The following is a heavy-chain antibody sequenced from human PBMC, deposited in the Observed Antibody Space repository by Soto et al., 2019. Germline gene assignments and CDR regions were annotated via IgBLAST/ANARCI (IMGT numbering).Heavy chain of an antibody. D-gene: IGHD3-10*01. Sequence: GASVKVSCKASGDNFTFYSIKWGRQAPGLRLEWMGRTNPILSMSNYAQRFQGRVTMTADKSTSTAYMELSSLRSEDTAIYYCASSYGSGYRAFDYWGQGALVTVSS. V-gene: IGHV1-69*02. CDR3: ASSYGSGYRAFDY. J-gene: IGHJ4*02. CDR2: TNPILSMS. CDR1: GDNFTFYS.